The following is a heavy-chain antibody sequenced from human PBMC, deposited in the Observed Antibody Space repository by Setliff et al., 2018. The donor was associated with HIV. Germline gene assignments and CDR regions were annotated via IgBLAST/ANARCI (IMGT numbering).Heavy chain of an antibody. V-gene: IGHV1-18*04. D-gene: IGHD6-19*01. Sequence: ASVKVSCKAYGYIIVDYDISWVRQAPGQGLEWMGWISAYNGNTNYAQKLQGRVTMTTDTSTSTAYMELRSLRSDDTAVYYCARALQWLVHYYFDYWGQGTLVTVSS. CDR1: GYIIVDYD. CDR2: ISAYNGNT. J-gene: IGHJ4*02. CDR3: ARALQWLVHYYFDY.